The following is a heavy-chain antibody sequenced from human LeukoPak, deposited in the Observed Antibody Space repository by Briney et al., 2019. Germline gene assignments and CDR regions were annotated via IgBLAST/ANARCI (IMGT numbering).Heavy chain of an antibody. J-gene: IGHJ4*02. V-gene: IGHV4-38-2*01. CDR3: ARHVMMGGSYEIDY. Sequence: PSETLSLTCAVSGYSISSGYYWGWIRQPPGKGLEWIGSIYHSGSTYYNPSLKSRVTISVDTSKNQFSLKLSSVTAADTAVYYCARHVMMGGSYEIDYWGQGTLVTVSS. CDR1: GYSISSGYY. D-gene: IGHD1-26*01. CDR2: IYHSGST.